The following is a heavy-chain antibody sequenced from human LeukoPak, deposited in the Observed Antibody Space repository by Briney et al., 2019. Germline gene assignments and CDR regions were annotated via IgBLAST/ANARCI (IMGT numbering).Heavy chain of an antibody. D-gene: IGHD2-2*02. Sequence: ASVKVSCKASGYTFTSSAVQWVRQARGQRLEWIGWIVVGSGNTNYAQKFQERVTITRDMSTSTAYMELSSLRSEDTAVYYCAADAVVVVPAAIQNYYYMDVWGKGTTVTVSS. CDR3: AADAVVVVPAAIQNYYYMDV. CDR1: GYTFTSSA. J-gene: IGHJ6*03. V-gene: IGHV1-58*01. CDR2: IVVGSGNT.